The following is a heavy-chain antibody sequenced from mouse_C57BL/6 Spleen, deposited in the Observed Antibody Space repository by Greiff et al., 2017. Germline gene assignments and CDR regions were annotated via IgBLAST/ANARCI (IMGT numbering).Heavy chain of an antibody. V-gene: IGHV1-18*01. J-gene: IGHJ2*01. CDR3: ARGDGNYYFDY. CDR1: GYTFTDYY. Sequence: VQLQQSGAELVKPGASVKLSCKASGYTFTDYYMDWVKQRHGQSLEWIGIINPNNGGTNYNEKFKGKATLTVDKSSSTAYMQLRSLTSEDAAVYYCARGDGNYYFDYWGQGTTLTVSS. CDR2: INPNNGGT. D-gene: IGHD2-1*01.